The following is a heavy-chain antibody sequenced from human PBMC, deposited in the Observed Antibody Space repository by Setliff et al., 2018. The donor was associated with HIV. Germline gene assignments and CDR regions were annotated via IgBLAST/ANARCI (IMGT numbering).Heavy chain of an antibody. D-gene: IGHD1-1*01. V-gene: IGHV3-30*02. Sequence: GGSLRLSCAASGFTFNTYGMHWVRQAPGKGLEWLAFIVYDGSSTYYADSVKGRFTISRDNSRNTLHLQVNSLRADDTALYYCVKGIVPNWRHHFDYWGQGTLVTVSS. J-gene: IGHJ4*02. CDR3: VKGIVPNWRHHFDY. CDR2: IVYDGSST. CDR1: GFTFNTYG.